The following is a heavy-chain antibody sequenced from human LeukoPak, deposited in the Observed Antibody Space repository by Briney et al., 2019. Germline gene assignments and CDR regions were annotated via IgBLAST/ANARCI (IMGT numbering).Heavy chain of an antibody. CDR1: GFTFSSYS. V-gene: IGHV3-21*01. D-gene: IGHD3-22*01. J-gene: IGHJ4*02. CDR3: ASQVGGYYYDSSGYD. CDR2: ISSSSSYI. Sequence: PGGSLRLSCAASGFTFSSYSMNWVRQAPGKGLEWVSSISSSSSYIYYADSVKGRFTISRDSAKNSLYLQMNSLRAEDTAVYYCASQVGGYYYDSSGYDWGQGTLVTVSS.